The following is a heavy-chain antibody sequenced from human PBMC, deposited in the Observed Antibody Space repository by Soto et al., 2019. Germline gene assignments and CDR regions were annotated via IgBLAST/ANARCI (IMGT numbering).Heavy chain of an antibody. CDR2: FDPEDGET. J-gene: IGHJ6*02. Sequence: ASVKVSCKASGYTFTSYGISWVRQAPGQGLEWMGGFDPEDGETNYAQKFQGRVTMTEDTSTDTAYMELSSLRSEDTAVYYCATAGAKDGYNHYGMDVWGQGTTVTVSS. CDR1: GYTFTSYG. V-gene: IGHV1-24*01. CDR3: ATAGAKDGYNHYGMDV. D-gene: IGHD5-12*01.